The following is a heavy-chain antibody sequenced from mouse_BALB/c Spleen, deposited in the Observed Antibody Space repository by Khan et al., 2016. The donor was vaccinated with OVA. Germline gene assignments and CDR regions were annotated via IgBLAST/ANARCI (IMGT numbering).Heavy chain of an antibody. CDR1: GYTFTSYW. D-gene: IGHD1-1*01. CDR2: INPSTDYT. J-gene: IGHJ3*01. CDR3: VNHGSSSAWFTY. V-gene: IGHV1-4*01. Sequence: QVQLQQSGAELARPGASVKMSCKASGYTFTSYWMHWVKQRSGQGLEWIGYINPSTDYTYYNQNFKDKATLTADKSSNTAYMQLTSLTSEDSAVYYCVNHGSSSAWFTYWGQGTLVTVSA.